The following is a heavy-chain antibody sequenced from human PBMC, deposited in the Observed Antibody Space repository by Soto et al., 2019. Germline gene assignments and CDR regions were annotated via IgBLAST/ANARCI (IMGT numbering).Heavy chain of an antibody. CDR3: ARDRGTGALDY. J-gene: IGHJ4*02. CDR1: GGSISSYY. Sequence: SETLSLTCTVSGGSISSYYWSWIRQPPGKGLEWIGHIYYSGSTNYNPSLKSRVTISVDTSKNQFSLKLSSVTAADTAVYYCARDRGTGALDYWGQGTLVTVSS. CDR2: IYYSGST. D-gene: IGHD7-27*01. V-gene: IGHV4-59*01.